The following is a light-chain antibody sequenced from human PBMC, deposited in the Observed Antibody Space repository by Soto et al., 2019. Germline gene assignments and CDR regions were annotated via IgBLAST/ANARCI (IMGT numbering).Light chain of an antibody. CDR2: NTS. CDR3: LLSYGGARV. V-gene: IGLV7-46*01. Sequence: QAVVTQEPSLTVSPGGTVTLTCGSSTGAVTSGHYPYWFQQKPGQAPRTLIDNTSDKHSWAPARFSGSLRGGKAALTLSGAQPEDEAEYYCLLSYGGARVFGGGTQLTVL. CDR1: TGAVTSGHY. J-gene: IGLJ3*02.